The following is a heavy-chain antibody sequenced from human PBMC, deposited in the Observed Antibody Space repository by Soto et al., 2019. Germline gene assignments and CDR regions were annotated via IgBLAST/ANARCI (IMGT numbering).Heavy chain of an antibody. CDR3: ARAPPGPSPRWVL. V-gene: IGHV4-30-2*06. CDR1: GGSISSGGYS. D-gene: IGHD3-10*01. J-gene: IGHJ6*02. CDR2: IYPTGTT. Sequence: QLQLRESGSGLVKPSETLSLTCTVSGGSISSGGYSWSWIRQSPEKGLEWLGCIYPTGTTYYHPSLKSRVTISVDTSRNQFSLNLTSVTAADTAVYLCARAPPGPSPRWVLWGQGTTVTVSS.